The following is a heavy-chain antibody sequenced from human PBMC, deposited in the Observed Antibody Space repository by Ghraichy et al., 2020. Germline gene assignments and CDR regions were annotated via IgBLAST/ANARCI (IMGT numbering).Heavy chain of an antibody. V-gene: IGHV1-18*01. D-gene: IGHD6-19*01. CDR2: ISAYNGNT. J-gene: IGHJ6*02. Sequence: ASVKVSCKASGYTFTSYGISWVRQAPGQGLEWMGWISAYNGNTNYAQKLQGRVTMTTDTSTSTAYMELRSLRSDDTAVYYCARQEGPDPTIAVAALGHEHNYYYYGMDVWGQGTTVTVSS. CDR1: GYTFTSYG. CDR3: ARQEGPDPTIAVAALGHEHNYYYYGMDV.